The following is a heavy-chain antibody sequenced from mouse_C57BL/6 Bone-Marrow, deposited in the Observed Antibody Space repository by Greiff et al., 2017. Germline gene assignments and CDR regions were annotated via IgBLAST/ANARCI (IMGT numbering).Heavy chain of an antibody. D-gene: IGHD3-2*02. Sequence: QVQLQQSGAELVKPGASVKLSCKASGYTFTSYWMQWVKQRPGQGLEWIGEIDPSDSYTNYNQKFKGKATLTVDTSSSTAYMQLSSLTSEDSAVYYCARQLRPYCYAMDYWGQGTSVTVSS. CDR1: GYTFTSYW. J-gene: IGHJ4*01. CDR3: ARQLRPYCYAMDY. CDR2: IDPSDSYT. V-gene: IGHV1-50*01.